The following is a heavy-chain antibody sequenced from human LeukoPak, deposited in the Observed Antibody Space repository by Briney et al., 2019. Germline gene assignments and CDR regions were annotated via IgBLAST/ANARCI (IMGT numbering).Heavy chain of an antibody. Sequence: ASVKVSCKASGYTFTDYCLHWVRQAPGQGLEWMGWINPNSGGTNYAQKFQGRVTMTRDTSISTAYMELSRLRSDDTAVYYCATSRGYCSSTSCRDDYYFDYWGQGTLVTVSS. J-gene: IGHJ4*02. CDR2: INPNSGGT. V-gene: IGHV1-2*02. D-gene: IGHD2-2*01. CDR3: ATSRGYCSSTSCRDDYYFDY. CDR1: GYTFTDYC.